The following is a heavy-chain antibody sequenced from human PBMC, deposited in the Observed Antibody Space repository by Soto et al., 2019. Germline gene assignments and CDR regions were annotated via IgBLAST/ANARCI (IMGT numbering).Heavy chain of an antibody. CDR2: ISDSATTI. CDR1: GFTFSGHY. V-gene: IGHV3-11*01. CDR3: AKGYYSGYDLAYFDY. Sequence: GGSLRLSCAASGFTFSGHYMSWIRKAPGKGLEWISYISDSATTIYYADSVKGRFTISRDNAKNSLYLQMNSLRAEDTAVYYCAKGYYSGYDLAYFDYWGQGTLVTVSS. D-gene: IGHD5-12*01. J-gene: IGHJ4*02.